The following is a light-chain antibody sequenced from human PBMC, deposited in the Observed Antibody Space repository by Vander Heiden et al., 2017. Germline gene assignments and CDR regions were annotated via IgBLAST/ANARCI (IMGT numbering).Light chain of an antibody. CDR3: SSYTSSSTRV. CDR2: DVS. J-gene: IGLJ3*02. Sequence: QSALTPPASVTGSPGRSIPLSRTGTCCDVGGYTYVSWYQPHPGHAPTLLIYDVSHRPSGVSHRFSGSKSGNTASLTISGLQAEDEADYSCSSYTSSSTRVFGGGTKLTVL. CDR1: CCDVGGYTY. V-gene: IGLV2-14*03.